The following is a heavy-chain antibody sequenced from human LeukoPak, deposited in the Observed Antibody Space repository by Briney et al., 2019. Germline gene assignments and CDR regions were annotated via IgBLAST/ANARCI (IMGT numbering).Heavy chain of an antibody. Sequence: GGSLRLSCTASGFIFDDYAMHWVRQAPGKGLQWVAGVTWNSGTIGYADSAKGRFSISRDSAKKSLYLQMNSLRPEDTALYYCVKDNWEIDAFDFWGPGTMVTVSS. CDR2: VTWNSGTI. CDR3: VKDNWEIDAFDF. CDR1: GFIFDDYA. J-gene: IGHJ3*01. D-gene: IGHD1-26*01. V-gene: IGHV3-9*01.